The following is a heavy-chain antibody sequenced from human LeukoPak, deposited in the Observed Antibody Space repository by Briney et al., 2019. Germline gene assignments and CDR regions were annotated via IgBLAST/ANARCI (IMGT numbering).Heavy chain of an antibody. J-gene: IGHJ4*02. CDR3: AKDRRGYTYNFDY. Sequence: PGRSLRLSCAASGYTFSIYGMQGVRQAPGKGLEWVGVISNDGSNKYYADSVKGRFTVSRDNSKNTLYLQMKSLRAEDTAVFYCAKDRRGYTYNFDYWGQGTLVTVSS. V-gene: IGHV3-30*18. CDR1: GYTFSIYG. D-gene: IGHD5-18*01. CDR2: ISNDGSNK.